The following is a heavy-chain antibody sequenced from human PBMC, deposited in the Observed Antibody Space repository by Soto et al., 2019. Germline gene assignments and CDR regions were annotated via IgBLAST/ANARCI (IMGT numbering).Heavy chain of an antibody. CDR2: INHSGNT. CDR3: ARHHVRGRTIAGAAEF. CDR1: GGSISSYY. J-gene: IGHJ4*02. Sequence: PSETLSLTCTVSGGSISSYYWSWIRQPRGKALEWIGEINHSGNTNYNPPLKSRVTISVDTSKNQLFLNLSSVTAADTAMYYCARHHVRGRTIAGAAEFWGQGTLVTVSS. V-gene: IGHV4-34*01. D-gene: IGHD1-26*01.